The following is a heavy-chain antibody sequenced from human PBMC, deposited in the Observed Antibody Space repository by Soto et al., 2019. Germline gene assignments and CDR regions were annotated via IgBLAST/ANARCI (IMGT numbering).Heavy chain of an antibody. Sequence: PGGSLRLSCAASGFIFSSYWMSWVRQAPGKGLEWVANIKQDGSEKYYVDSVKGRFTISRDNAKNSLYLQMNSLRAEDTAVYYCARDPALLRYFDWPPVGRYYFDYWGQGTLVTVSS. CDR2: IKQDGSEK. CDR1: GFIFSSYW. D-gene: IGHD3-9*01. J-gene: IGHJ4*02. CDR3: ARDPALLRYFDWPPVGRYYFDY. V-gene: IGHV3-7*01.